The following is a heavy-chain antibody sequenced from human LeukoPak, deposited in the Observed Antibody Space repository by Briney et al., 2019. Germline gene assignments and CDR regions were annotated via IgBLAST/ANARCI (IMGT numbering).Heavy chain of an antibody. J-gene: IGHJ4*02. Sequence: SETLSLTCTVSGGFISTSTYYWGWIRQSPGKGLEWIGSIYYSGSTYYNPSLKSRVTISVDTSKNQFSLKLSSVTAADTAVYYCAREIRGYSYGSDYWGQGTLVTVSS. CDR3: AREIRGYSYGSDY. CDR2: IYYSGST. D-gene: IGHD5-18*01. V-gene: IGHV4-39*07. CDR1: GGFISTSTYY.